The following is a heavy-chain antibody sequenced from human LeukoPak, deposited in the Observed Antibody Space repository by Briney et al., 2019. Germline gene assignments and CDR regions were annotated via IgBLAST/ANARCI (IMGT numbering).Heavy chain of an antibody. V-gene: IGHV1-24*01. CDR3: ATDCSGGSCYYGMDV. D-gene: IGHD2-15*01. Sequence: GVSVKVSCKVSGYTLTELSMHWVRQAPGKGLEWMGGFDPEDGETIYAQKFQGRVTMTEDTSTDTAYMELSSLRSEDTAVYYCATDCSGGSCYYGMDVWGQGTTVTVSS. CDR2: FDPEDGET. CDR1: GYTLTELS. J-gene: IGHJ6*02.